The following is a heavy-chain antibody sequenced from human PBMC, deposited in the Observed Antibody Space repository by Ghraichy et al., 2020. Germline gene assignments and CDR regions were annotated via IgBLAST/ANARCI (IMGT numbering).Heavy chain of an antibody. D-gene: IGHD4-23*01. J-gene: IGHJ6*02. CDR3: ARGSTVVRCFYYDGMDV. CDR2: ITSSSRTK. V-gene: IGHV3-48*02. Sequence: GESLNIPCGGPGFTFSAYSMNWVRQSPGRGLEWVSYITSSSRTKSYADSVKGRFTISRDNAQNSLYLQMNSLRDEDTAVYYCARGSTVVRCFYYDGMDVWGQGTTVTVSS. CDR1: GFTFSAYS.